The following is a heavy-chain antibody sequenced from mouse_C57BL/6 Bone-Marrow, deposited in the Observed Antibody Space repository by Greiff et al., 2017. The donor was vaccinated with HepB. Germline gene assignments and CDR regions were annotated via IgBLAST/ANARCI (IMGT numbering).Heavy chain of an antibody. CDR1: GYSIPSGYY. V-gene: IGHV3-6*01. Sequence: EVQLVESGPGLVKPSQSLSLPCSVTGYSIPSGYYWNWIRQFPGNKLEWMGYISYDGSNNYNPSLKNRISITRDTSKNQFFLKLNSVTTEDTATYYCARRGYYRDYWGQGTTLTVSS. J-gene: IGHJ2*01. CDR2: ISYDGSN. CDR3: ARRGYYRDY. D-gene: IGHD2-14*01.